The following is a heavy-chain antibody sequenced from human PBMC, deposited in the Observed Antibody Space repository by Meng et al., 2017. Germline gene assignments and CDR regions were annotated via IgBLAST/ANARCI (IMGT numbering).Heavy chain of an antibody. CDR1: EYTFTSYY. Sequence: ASVKVSCKASEYTFTSYYMHWVRQDLGQGLEWLGIINPSGGSTSYAQKFQGRVTMTRDTSTSTVYMELSSLRSEDTAVYYCARAFSVAAAGTLGYWGQGTLVTVSS. D-gene: IGHD6-13*01. CDR3: ARAFSVAAAGTLGY. J-gene: IGHJ4*02. CDR2: INPSGGST. V-gene: IGHV1-46*01.